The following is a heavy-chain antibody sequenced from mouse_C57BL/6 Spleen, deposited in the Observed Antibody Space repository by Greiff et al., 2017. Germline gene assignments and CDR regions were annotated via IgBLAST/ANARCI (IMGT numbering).Heavy chain of an antibody. CDR1: GYTFTSYW. CDR2: IYPGSGST. V-gene: IGHV1-55*01. D-gene: IGHD2-4*01. CDR3: ANYDYDEGYFDV. Sequence: QVQLKQPGAELVKPGASVKMSCKASGYTFTSYWITWVKQRPGQGLEWIGDIYPGSGSTNYNEKFKSKATLTVDTSSSTAYMQLSSLTSEDSAVYYCANYDYDEGYFDVWGTGTTVTVSS. J-gene: IGHJ1*03.